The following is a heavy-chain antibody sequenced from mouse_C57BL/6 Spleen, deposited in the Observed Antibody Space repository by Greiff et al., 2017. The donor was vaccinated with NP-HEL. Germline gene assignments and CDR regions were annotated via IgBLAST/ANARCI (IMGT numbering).Heavy chain of an antibody. CDR2: IDPETGGT. Sequence: QVQLKESGAELVRPGASVTLSCKASGYTFTDYEMHWVKQTPVHGLEWIGAIDPETGGTAYNQKFKGKAILTADKSSSTAYMELRSLTSEDSAVYYCTRSTMVNYWGQGTTLTVSS. CDR3: TRSTMVNY. CDR1: GYTFTDYE. D-gene: IGHD2-2*01. V-gene: IGHV1-15*01. J-gene: IGHJ2*01.